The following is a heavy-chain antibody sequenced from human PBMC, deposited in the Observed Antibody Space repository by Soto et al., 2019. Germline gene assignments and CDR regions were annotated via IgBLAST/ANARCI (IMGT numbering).Heavy chain of an antibody. CDR3: ARPFRSGYYYAFDI. J-gene: IGHJ3*02. D-gene: IGHD3-3*01. CDR1: GSSISSSSYD. CDR2: IYYSGST. Sequence: PSGTLSLTCTVSGSSISSSSYDGGWIRQPPGKGLEWIGSIYYSGSTYYNPSLKSRVTISIVTSKNQVSLKLSSVTAADTAVYYCARPFRSGYYYAFDIWGRGTLVTVSS. V-gene: IGHV4-39*01.